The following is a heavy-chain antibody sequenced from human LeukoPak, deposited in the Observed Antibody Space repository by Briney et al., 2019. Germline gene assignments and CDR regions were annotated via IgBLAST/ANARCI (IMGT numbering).Heavy chain of an antibody. J-gene: IGHJ6*02. CDR2: TNHSGST. CDR3: ARKSYYYYGMDV. V-gene: IGHV4-34*01. CDR1: GGSFSGYY. Sequence: TSETLSLTCAVYGGSFSGYYWSWIRQPPGKGLEWIGETNHSGSTYYNPSLKSRVTILVDTSKNQFSLKLSSVTAADTSVYYCARKSYYYYGMDVWGQGTTVTVSS.